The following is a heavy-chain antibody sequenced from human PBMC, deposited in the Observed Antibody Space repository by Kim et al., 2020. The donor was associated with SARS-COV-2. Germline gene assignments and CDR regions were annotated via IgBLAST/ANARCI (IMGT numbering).Heavy chain of an antibody. CDR2: INHSGST. J-gene: IGHJ4*02. V-gene: IGHV4-34*01. D-gene: IGHD1-1*01. CDR1: GGSFSGYY. Sequence: SETLSLTCAVYGGSFSGYYWSWIRQPPGKGLEWIGEINHSGSTNYNPSLKSRVTISVDTSKNQFSLKLSSVTAADTAVYYCARGGHHWNFDYWGQGTLVT. CDR3: ARGGHHWNFDY.